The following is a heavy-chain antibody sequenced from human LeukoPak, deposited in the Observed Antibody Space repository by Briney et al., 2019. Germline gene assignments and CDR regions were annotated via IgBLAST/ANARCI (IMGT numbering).Heavy chain of an antibody. V-gene: IGHV3-30*18. Sequence: GGSLRLSCAASGFTFSSYGMHWVRQGPGKGLEWEAVISYDGSNKYYADSVKGRFTISRDNSKNTLYLQMNSLRAEDTAVYYCAKSRYYYGSGSSDYWGQGTLVTVSS. CDR2: ISYDGSNK. CDR1: GFTFSSYG. D-gene: IGHD3-10*01. J-gene: IGHJ4*02. CDR3: AKSRYYYGSGSSDY.